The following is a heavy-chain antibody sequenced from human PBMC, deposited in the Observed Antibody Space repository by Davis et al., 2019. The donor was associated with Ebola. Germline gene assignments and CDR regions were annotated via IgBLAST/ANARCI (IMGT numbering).Heavy chain of an antibody. CDR1: GGSISSYY. D-gene: IGHD7-27*01. CDR2: IYYSGST. J-gene: IGHJ4*02. Sequence: PSETLSLTCTVSGGSISSYYWSWIRQPPGKGLEWIGYIYYSGSTYYNPSLKSRVTISVDTSKNQFSLKLSSVTAADTAVYYCARGLTGDLDYWGQGTLVTVSS. CDR3: ARGLTGDLDY. V-gene: IGHV4-59*06.